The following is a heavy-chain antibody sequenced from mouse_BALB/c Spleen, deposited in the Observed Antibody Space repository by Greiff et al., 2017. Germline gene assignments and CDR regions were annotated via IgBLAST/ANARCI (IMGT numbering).Heavy chain of an antibody. V-gene: IGHV1S137*01. Sequence: QVQLQQSGAELVRPGVSVKISCKGSGYTFTDYAMHWVKQSHAKSLEWIGVISTYYGDASYNQKFKGKATMTVDKSSSTAYMELARLTSEDSAIYYCARWVGRGCFDYWGQGTTLTVSS. CDR1: GYTFTDYA. CDR3: ARWVGRGCFDY. J-gene: IGHJ2*01. CDR2: ISTYYGDA. D-gene: IGHD4-1*01.